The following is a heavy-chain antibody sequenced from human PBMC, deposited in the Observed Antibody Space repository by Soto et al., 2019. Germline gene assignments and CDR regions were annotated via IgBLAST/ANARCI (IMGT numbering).Heavy chain of an antibody. CDR3: AKDGSHNCDY. CDR1: GFTFSHYA. V-gene: IGHV3-30*18. D-gene: IGHD1-26*01. J-gene: IGHJ4*02. Sequence: QVQLVESGGGVVQPGRSLRLSCAASGFTFSHYAMHWVRQAPGKGLEWVALMSYDGSNEYYADSVKGRFTISRDNSKNTRYLQMNSLRAEDTAVYYCAKDGSHNCDYWGKGTLVTVSS. CDR2: MSYDGSNE.